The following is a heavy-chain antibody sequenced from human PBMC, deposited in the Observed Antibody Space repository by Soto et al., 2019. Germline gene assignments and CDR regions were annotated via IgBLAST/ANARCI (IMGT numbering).Heavy chain of an antibody. V-gene: IGHV3-11*01. CDR1: GFTFSDFY. D-gene: IGHD2-15*01. CDR2: ISGSGGTI. J-gene: IGHJ6*02. Sequence: GGSLRLSCAASGFTFSDFYMSWIRQAPGKGLEWVSYISGSGGTIYYADSVKGRFTISRDNAKNSLYLHMTSLRAEDTAIYYCAREMVIVATNYYYYGMDVWGQGTTVTVSS. CDR3: AREMVIVATNYYYYGMDV.